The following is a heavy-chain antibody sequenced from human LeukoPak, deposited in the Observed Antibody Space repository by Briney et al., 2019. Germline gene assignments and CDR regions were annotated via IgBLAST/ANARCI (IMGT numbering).Heavy chain of an antibody. CDR3: ARGYSGSFSFDY. Sequence: SGPTLVNPTQTLTLTCTFSGFSLSTSGMRVSWIRQPAGKGLEWIGRMYSSGSTNYNPSLKSRVTISVDTSKNQFSLKLSSVTAADTAVYYCARGYSGSFSFDYWGQGTLVTVAS. D-gene: IGHD1-26*01. V-gene: IGHV4-61*02. J-gene: IGHJ4*02. CDR1: GFSLSTSG. CDR2: MYSSGST.